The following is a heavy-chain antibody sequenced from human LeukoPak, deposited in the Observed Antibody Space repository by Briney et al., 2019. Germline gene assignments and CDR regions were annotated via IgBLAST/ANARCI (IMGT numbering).Heavy chain of an antibody. Sequence: ASVKVSCKASGYTFTDYYMHWVRQAPGQGLKWLGWINPNSGDTNYAQKFQGRVTMTRDTSISTAYMELSRLRSDDTAVYYCARGDWFDPWGQGTLVTVSS. CDR1: GYTFTDYY. CDR3: ARGDWFDP. J-gene: IGHJ5*02. CDR2: INPNSGDT. V-gene: IGHV1-2*02.